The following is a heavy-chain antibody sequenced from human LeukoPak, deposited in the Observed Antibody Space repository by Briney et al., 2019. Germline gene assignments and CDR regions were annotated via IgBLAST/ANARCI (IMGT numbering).Heavy chain of an antibody. CDR3: ARDITVAGTVDY. V-gene: IGHV3-21*01. D-gene: IGHD6-19*01. J-gene: IGHJ4*02. CDR1: GFTFSSYS. CDR2: ISSSSSYI. Sequence: KPGGSLRLSCAASGFTFSSYSMNWVRQAPGKGLEWVSSISSSSSYIHFTDSVKGRFTISRDNAKNSLYLQMNSLRAEDTAVYYCARDITVAGTVDYWGQGTLVTVSS.